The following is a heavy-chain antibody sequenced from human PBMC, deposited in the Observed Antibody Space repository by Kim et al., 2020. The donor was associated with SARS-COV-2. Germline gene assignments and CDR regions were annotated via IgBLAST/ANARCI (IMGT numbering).Heavy chain of an antibody. Sequence: SETLSLTCTVSGGSISGYYWSWIRQTPGKGLEWIGYIYYSGSTNYNPSLKSRVTISVDTSKNQFSLKLSSVTAADTAVYYCARIIDGEYFDYWGQGTLVTVSS. CDR2: IYYSGST. J-gene: IGHJ4*02. CDR1: GGSISGYY. V-gene: IGHV4-59*08. D-gene: IGHD3-10*01. CDR3: ARIIDGEYFDY.